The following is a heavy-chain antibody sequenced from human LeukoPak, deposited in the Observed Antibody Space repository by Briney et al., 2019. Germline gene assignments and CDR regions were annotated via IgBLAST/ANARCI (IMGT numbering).Heavy chain of an antibody. CDR2: IYTSGST. CDR3: ARDEMIEIAARPAWFDP. Sequence: SETLSLTCTVSGGSISSYYWSWIRQPAGKRLEWIGRIYTSGSTNYNPSLKSRVTMSVDTSKNQFSLKLSSVTAADTAVYYCARDEMIEIAARPAWFDPWGQGTLVTVSS. CDR1: GGSISSYY. V-gene: IGHV4-4*07. D-gene: IGHD6-6*01. J-gene: IGHJ5*02.